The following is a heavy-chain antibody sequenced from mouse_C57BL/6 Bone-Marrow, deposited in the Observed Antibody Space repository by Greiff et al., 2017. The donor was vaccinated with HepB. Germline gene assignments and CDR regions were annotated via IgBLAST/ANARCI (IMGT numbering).Heavy chain of an antibody. D-gene: IGHD5-1*01. V-gene: IGHV15-2*01. CDR2: ILPSIGRT. J-gene: IGHJ1*03. Sequence: QVQLQQSGSELRSPGSSVKLSCKDFDSEVFPIAYMSWVRQKPGHGFEWIGGILPSIGRTIYGEKFEDKATLDADTLSNTAYLELNSLTSEDSAIYYCARGDEYGSYWYFDVWGTGTTVTVSS. CDR1: DSEVFPIAY. CDR3: ARGDEYGSYWYFDV.